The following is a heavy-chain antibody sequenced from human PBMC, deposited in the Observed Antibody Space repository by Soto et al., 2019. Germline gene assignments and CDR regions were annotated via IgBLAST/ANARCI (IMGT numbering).Heavy chain of an antibody. CDR2: INPNGGSP. D-gene: IGHD6-13*01. CDR1: GYTFSSYY. CDR3: ATASSSWYYFEY. J-gene: IGHJ4*02. V-gene: IGHV1-46*01. Sequence: ASVKVSCKASGYTFSSYYLHWVRQAPGQGLEWMGVINPNGGSPTYAQKFQGRVTMTRDTSTSTVYMELSSLRSEDTAVYHCATASSSWYYFEYWGQGTLVTVSS.